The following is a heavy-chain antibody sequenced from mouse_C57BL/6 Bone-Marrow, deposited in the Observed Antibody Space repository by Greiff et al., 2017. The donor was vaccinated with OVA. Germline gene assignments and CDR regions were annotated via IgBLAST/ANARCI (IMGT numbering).Heavy chain of an antibody. Sequence: ESGPGLVKPSQSLSLTCSVTGYSITSGYYWNWIRQFPGNKLEWMGYISYDGSNNYNPSLKNRISITRDTSKNQFFLKLNSVTTEDTATYYCARADWDVDAMDYWGQGTSVTVSS. D-gene: IGHD4-1*01. CDR2: ISYDGSN. J-gene: IGHJ4*01. CDR3: ARADWDVDAMDY. V-gene: IGHV3-6*01. CDR1: GYSITSGYY.